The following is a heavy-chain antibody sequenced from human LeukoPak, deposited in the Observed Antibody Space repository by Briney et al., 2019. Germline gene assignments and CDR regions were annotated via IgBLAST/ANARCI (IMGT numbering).Heavy chain of an antibody. J-gene: IGHJ6*03. V-gene: IGHV3-21*01. D-gene: IGHD1-1*01. CDR1: GFSFIGYT. CDR2: ISGSSSHI. Sequence: PGGSLRLSCAASGFSFIGYTMNWVRQAPGKGLEWVSSISGSSSHIYYADSVKGRFTISRDNAKNSLYLQMTSLRAEDTAVYYCARDRNDGDYYYYYMDVWGKGTTVTVSS. CDR3: ARDRNDGDYYYYYMDV.